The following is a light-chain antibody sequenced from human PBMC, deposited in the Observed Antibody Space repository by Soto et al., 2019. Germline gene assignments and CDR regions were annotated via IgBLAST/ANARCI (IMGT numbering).Light chain of an antibody. CDR1: QNVSSY. CDR2: GAS. Sequence: EIVMTQSPATLSVSPGDRATISCRASQNVSSYLAWYQQKPGQAPKLLIYGASTMDTGIPARFSGSGSGTKVILTISSLQSQEFAACYCQQYNNWAPNTFGQGTKLEIK. CDR3: QQYNNWAPNT. V-gene: IGKV3-15*01. J-gene: IGKJ2*01.